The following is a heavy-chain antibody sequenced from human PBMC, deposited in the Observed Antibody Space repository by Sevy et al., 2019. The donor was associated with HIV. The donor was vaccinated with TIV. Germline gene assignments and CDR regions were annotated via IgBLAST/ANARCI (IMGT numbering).Heavy chain of an antibody. J-gene: IGHJ4*02. Sequence: GGSLRLSCTASGFTFGGYCMSWVRQAPGKGLEWVAFLKSDVYGGTVDHAASVRGRFVISRDDSKTIAYLQMNYLKTEDTGVYYCTRWKAAQSIFDYWGQGALVTVSS. CDR1: GFTFGGYC. V-gene: IGHV3-49*04. D-gene: IGHD6-13*01. CDR2: LKSDVYGGTV. CDR3: TRWKAAQSIFDY.